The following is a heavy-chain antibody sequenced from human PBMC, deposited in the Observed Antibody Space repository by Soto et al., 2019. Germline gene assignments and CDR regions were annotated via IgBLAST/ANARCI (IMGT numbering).Heavy chain of an antibody. V-gene: IGHV3-48*03. D-gene: IGHD3-22*01. CDR1: EFTFSNYE. CDR2: ISYTGSTI. Sequence: QPGGSLRLSCVASEFTFSNYEMNWVRQAPGKGLEWVSYISYTGSTIYYADSVRGRFTISRDNSKNSLYLQMNSLRAEDTAVYYCARGLRNYFDRSGLHYWGQGTLVTVSS. CDR3: ARGLRNYFDRSGLHY. J-gene: IGHJ4*02.